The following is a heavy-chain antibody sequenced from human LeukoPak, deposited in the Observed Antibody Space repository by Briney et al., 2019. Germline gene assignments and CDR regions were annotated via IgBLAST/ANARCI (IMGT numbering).Heavy chain of an antibody. V-gene: IGHV4-38-2*02. CDR2: IYHSGST. Sequence: PSETLSLTCTVSGYSISSGYYWGWIRQPPGKGLEWIGSIYHSGSTYYNPSLKSRVTISVDTSKNQFSLKLSSVTAADTAVYYCARGLVYDSSGYYYAFDYWGQGTLVTVSS. D-gene: IGHD3-22*01. CDR1: GYSISSGYY. J-gene: IGHJ4*02. CDR3: ARGLVYDSSGYYYAFDY.